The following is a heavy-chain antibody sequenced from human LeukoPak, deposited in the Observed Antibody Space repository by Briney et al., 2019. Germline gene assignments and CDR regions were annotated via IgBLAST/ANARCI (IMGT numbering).Heavy chain of an antibody. Sequence: PGGSLRLSCAASGFTFSNYAMSWVRQTPEKGLEWVSGIINSGGSTYYRDSVKGRFSISRDNSKDTLYLQMNSLRAEDTAVYYCARGRSVGVISSFDYWGQGNLVTVSS. V-gene: IGHV3-23*01. CDR1: GFTFSNYA. CDR2: IINSGGST. D-gene: IGHD3-10*01. CDR3: ARGRSVGVISSFDY. J-gene: IGHJ4*02.